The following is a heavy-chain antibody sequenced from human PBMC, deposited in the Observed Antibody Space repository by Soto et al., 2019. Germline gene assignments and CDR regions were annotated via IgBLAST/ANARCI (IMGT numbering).Heavy chain of an antibody. CDR2: ISRSSSYI. CDR1: GVTFSSYS. J-gene: IGHJ6*03. D-gene: IGHD6-6*01. Sequence: PGGSLRLSCAASGVTFSSYSMNWVRQAPGKGLEWVSSISRSSSYIYYADSVKGRFTISRDNAKNSLYLQMNSLRAEDTAVYYCARYSSSSAYYYYYYYMDVWGKGTTVTVSS. CDR3: ARYSSSSAYYYYYYYMDV. V-gene: IGHV3-21*01.